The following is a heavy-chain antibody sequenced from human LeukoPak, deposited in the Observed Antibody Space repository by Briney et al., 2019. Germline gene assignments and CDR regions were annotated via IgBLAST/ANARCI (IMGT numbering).Heavy chain of an antibody. Sequence: GASVKVSCKASGYTFTSYGISWVRQAPGQGLEWMGWISAYNGNTNYAQKLQGRVTMTTDTSTSTACMELRSLRSDDTAVYYCAGDREYRNWFDPWGQGTLVTVSS. CDR3: AGDREYRNWFDP. CDR2: ISAYNGNT. CDR1: GYTFTSYG. D-gene: IGHD2/OR15-2a*01. V-gene: IGHV1-18*01. J-gene: IGHJ5*02.